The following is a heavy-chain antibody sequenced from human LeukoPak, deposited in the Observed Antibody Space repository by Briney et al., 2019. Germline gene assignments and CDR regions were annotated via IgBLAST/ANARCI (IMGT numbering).Heavy chain of an antibody. V-gene: IGHV3-7*01. CDR1: GFTFSSYW. D-gene: IGHD6-13*01. CDR2: IKQDESEK. CDR3: ARYIGLYSSSWYRLGYYGMDV. Sequence: GGSLRLSCAASGFTFSSYWMSWVRQAPGKGLEWVANIKQDESEKYYVDSVKGRFTISRDNAKNSLYLQMNSLRAEDTAVYYCARYIGLYSSSWYRLGYYGMDVWGQGTTVTVSS. J-gene: IGHJ6*02.